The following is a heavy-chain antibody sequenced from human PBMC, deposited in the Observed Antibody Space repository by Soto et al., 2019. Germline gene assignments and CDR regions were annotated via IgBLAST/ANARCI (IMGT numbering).Heavy chain of an antibody. V-gene: IGHV4-59*01. CDR2: IYYSGIT. Sequence: PSETLSLTCTVSGGSISSYCWRWIRQPPGKGLEWIGYIYYSGITNYNPSLKSRVTISVDTSKNQFSLKLSSVTAADTAVYYCARGGAIDPRLYAMAVWGQGTTVTVSS. J-gene: IGHJ6*02. D-gene: IGHD3-16*02. CDR1: GGSISSYC. CDR3: ARGGAIDPRLYAMAV.